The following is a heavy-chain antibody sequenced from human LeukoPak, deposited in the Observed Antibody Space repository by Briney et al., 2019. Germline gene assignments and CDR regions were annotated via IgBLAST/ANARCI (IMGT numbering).Heavy chain of an antibody. Sequence: GWSLRLSCAASGFTFSSYAMHWVRQAPGKGLEWVAVISYDGSNKYYADSVKGRFTISRDNSKNTLYLQMNSLRAEDTAVYYCARDRVSSLYYYYGMDVRGQGTTVTVSS. D-gene: IGHD3-10*01. CDR3: ARDRVSSLYYYYGMDV. CDR2: ISYDGSNK. J-gene: IGHJ6*02. CDR1: GFTFSSYA. V-gene: IGHV3-30-3*01.